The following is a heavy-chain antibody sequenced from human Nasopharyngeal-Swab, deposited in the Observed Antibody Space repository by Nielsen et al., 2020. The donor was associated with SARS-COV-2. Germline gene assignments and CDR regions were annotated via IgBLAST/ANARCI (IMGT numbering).Heavy chain of an antibody. CDR3: ARGHYYDSSGSFAFDT. CDR1: GYTFTSYD. V-gene: IGHV1-8*01. J-gene: IGHJ3*02. Sequence: ASVKVSCKASGYTFTSYDINWVRQATGQGLEWMGWMNPNSGNTGYAQKFQGRVTMTRNTSISTAYMELSSLRSEDTAVYYCARGHYYDSSGSFAFDTWGQGTMVTVSS. CDR2: MNPNSGNT. D-gene: IGHD3-22*01.